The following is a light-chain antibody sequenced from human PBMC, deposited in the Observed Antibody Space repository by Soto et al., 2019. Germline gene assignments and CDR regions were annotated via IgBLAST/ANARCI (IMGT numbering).Light chain of an antibody. J-gene: IGKJ4*01. CDR1: QSVSSY. CDR2: DAS. CDR3: QQRSNWPLS. Sequence: EIVLTQSPATLSLSPGERATLSCRASQSVSSYLAWYQQRPGQAPRLLIYDASSRATGIPARFSGSGSGTDFTLTISSLEPEDFAVYYCQQRSNWPLSFVGGTQVEI. V-gene: IGKV3-11*01.